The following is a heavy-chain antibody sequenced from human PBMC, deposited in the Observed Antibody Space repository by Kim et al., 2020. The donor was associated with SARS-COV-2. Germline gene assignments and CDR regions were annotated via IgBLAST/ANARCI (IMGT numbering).Heavy chain of an antibody. CDR2: IYYSGST. J-gene: IGHJ4*02. V-gene: IGHV4-39*01. D-gene: IGHD3-10*01. Sequence: SETLSLTCTVSGGSISSSSYYWGWIRQPPGKGLEWIGSIYYSGSTYYNPSLKSRVTISVDTSKNQFSLKLSSVTAADTAVYYCARREALWFGEMHRGFDYWGQGTLVTVSS. CDR3: ARREALWFGEMHRGFDY. CDR1: GGSISSSSYY.